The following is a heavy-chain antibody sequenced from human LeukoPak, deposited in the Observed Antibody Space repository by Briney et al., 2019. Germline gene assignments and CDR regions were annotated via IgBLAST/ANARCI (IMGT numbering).Heavy chain of an antibody. Sequence: GGSLRLSCAPSGFTFSSYSMNWVRQAPGKGLKWVSSISSSSSYIYYADSVKGRFTISRDNAKNSLYLQTNSLRAEDTAVYYCARVHDSSGYYYGYWGQGTLVTVSS. V-gene: IGHV3-21*01. CDR3: ARVHDSSGYYYGY. CDR1: GFTFSSYS. D-gene: IGHD3-22*01. J-gene: IGHJ4*02. CDR2: ISSSSSYI.